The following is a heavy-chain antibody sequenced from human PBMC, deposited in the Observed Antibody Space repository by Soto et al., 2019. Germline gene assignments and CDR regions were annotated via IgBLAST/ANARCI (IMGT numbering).Heavy chain of an antibody. Sequence: QVQLVQSGAEVKKPGSSVKVSCKASGGTFSRYSFTWVRQAPGHGLEWMGRIIPVFGIASYAQKFQGRVTITEDKSTSTAYMELSSLRFEDTAVYYCAREDRDRETGLVPAAIDGMDVWGQGTTVTVSS. V-gene: IGHV1-69*08. CDR2: IIPVFGIA. CDR1: GGTFSRYS. D-gene: IGHD2-2*01. CDR3: AREDRDRETGLVPAAIDGMDV. J-gene: IGHJ6*02.